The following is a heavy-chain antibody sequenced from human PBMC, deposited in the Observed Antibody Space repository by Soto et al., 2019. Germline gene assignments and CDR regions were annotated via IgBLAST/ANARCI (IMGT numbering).Heavy chain of an antibody. CDR1: GFTFSSYG. CDR2: ISYDGSNK. V-gene: IGHV3-30*03. J-gene: IGHJ5*01. D-gene: IGHD6-19*01. CDR3: AMAARIAVTKGALYTWFDS. Sequence: QVQLVESGGGVVQPGRSLRLSCAASGFTFSSYGMHWVRQAPGKGLVWVAVISYDGSNKYYADSVKGRFTISRDNSKNTLYLQVNSPRAEDTGVYYCAMAARIAVTKGALYTWFDSWGQGTLVTVSS.